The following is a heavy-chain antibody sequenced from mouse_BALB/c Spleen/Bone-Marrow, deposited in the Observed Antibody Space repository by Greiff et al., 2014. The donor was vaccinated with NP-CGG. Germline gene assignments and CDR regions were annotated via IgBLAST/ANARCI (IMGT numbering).Heavy chain of an antibody. CDR1: GFTFTDYY. J-gene: IGHJ4*01. CDR3: ARCPIDY. V-gene: IGHV7-3*02. Sequence: EVNLVESGGGLVQPGGSLRLSCTTSGFTFTDYYMSWVRQPPGKALEWLAFIRNKAYGYTTEYSASVRGRFTISRDNSQSILYLQMSALRAEDSATYYCARCPIDYWGQGTSVTVSS. CDR2: IRNKAYGYTT.